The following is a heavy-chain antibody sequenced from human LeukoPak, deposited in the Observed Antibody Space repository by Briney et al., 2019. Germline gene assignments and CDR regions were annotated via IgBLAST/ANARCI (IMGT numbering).Heavy chain of an antibody. CDR1: GGSFSGYY. V-gene: IGHV4-34*01. CDR3: ARGRGYDFWSGYFYFDY. CDR2: INHSGST. Sequence: SETLSLTCAVYGGSFSGYYWSWIRQPPGKGLEWIGEINHSGSTNYNPSLKSRVTISVDTSKNQFSLKLSSVTAADTAVYSCARGRGYDFWSGYFYFDYWGQGTLVTVSS. D-gene: IGHD3-3*01. J-gene: IGHJ4*02.